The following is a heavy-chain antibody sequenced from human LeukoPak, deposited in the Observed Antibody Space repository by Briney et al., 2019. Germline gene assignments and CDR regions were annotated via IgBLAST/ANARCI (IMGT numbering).Heavy chain of an antibody. Sequence: SETLSLNCTVSGGSISSYYWSRIRQPPGKGLEWIGYIYYSGSTNYNPSLKSRVTISVDTSKNQFSLKLSSVTAADTAVYYCATLGVRFGERWFDPWGQGTLVTVSS. CDR3: ATLGVRFGERWFDP. CDR1: GGSISSYY. V-gene: IGHV4-59*01. CDR2: IYYSGST. J-gene: IGHJ5*02. D-gene: IGHD3-10*01.